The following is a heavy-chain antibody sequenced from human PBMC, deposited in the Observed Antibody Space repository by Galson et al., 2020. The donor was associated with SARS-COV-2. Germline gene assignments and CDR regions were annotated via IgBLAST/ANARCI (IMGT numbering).Heavy chain of an antibody. CDR3: VGITMVRGVIDY. J-gene: IGHJ4*02. CDR2: ISGSGGST. CDR1: GFTFSSYA. D-gene: IGHD3-10*01. V-gene: IGHV3-23*01. Sequence: GGSLRLSCAASGFTFSSYAMSWVRQAPGKGLEWVSAISGSGGSTYYADSVKGRFTISRDNSKNTLYLQMNSLRAEDTAVYYCVGITMVRGVIDYWGQGTLVTVSS.